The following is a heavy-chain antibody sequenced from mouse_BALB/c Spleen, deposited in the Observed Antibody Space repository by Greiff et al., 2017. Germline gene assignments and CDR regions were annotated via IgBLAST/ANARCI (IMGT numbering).Heavy chain of an antibody. J-gene: IGHJ2*01. Sequence: QVQLQQSGAELVRPGTSVKVSCKASGYAFTNYLIEWVKQRPGQGLEWIGVINPGSGGTNYNEKFKGKATLTADKSSSTVYMQLSSLTSDDSAVYFCARSVLPNYFDYWGQGTTLTVSS. D-gene: IGHD1-1*01. V-gene: IGHV1-54*01. CDR2: INPGSGGT. CDR3: ARSVLPNYFDY. CDR1: GYAFTNYL.